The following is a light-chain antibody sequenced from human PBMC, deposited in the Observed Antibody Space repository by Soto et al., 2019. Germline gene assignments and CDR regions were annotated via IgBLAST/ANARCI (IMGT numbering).Light chain of an antibody. CDR3: SSYTSSSTLYV. Sequence: QSVLTQPASVSGSPGQSITISCTGNSSEVGGYNYVSWYQQHPGKAPKRMIYDVSNRPSGVSNRFSGSMSGNTASLTISGLQAEDEADYYCSSYTSSSTLYVFGTGTKVTVL. CDR1: SSEVGGYNY. CDR2: DVS. J-gene: IGLJ1*01. V-gene: IGLV2-14*01.